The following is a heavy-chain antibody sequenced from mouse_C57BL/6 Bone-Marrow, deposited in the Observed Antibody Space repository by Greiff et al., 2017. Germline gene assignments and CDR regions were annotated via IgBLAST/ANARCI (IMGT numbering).Heavy chain of an antibody. J-gene: IGHJ2*01. CDR2: IHPNSGST. V-gene: IGHV1-64*01. CDR1: GYTFTSYW. D-gene: IGHD1-1*01. CDR3: AKNTTVVATGSDY. Sequence: QVQLQQPGAELVKPGASVKLSCKASGYTFTSYWMHWVKQRPGQGLEWIGMIHPNSGSTNYNEKFKSKATLTVDKSSSTAYMQLSSLTSEDSAVYYCAKNTTVVATGSDYWGQGTTLTVSS.